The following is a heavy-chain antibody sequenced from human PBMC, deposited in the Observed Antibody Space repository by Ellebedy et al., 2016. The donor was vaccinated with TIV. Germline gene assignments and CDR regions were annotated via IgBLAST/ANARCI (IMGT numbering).Heavy chain of an antibody. CDR3: ARDRTSYYDFWSGYRPSNWFDP. J-gene: IGHJ5*02. Sequence: MPSETLSLTCTVSGGSISSYYWSWIRQPPGKGLEWIGYISYSGSTNYNPSLKSRVTISVDTSKNQFSLKLSSVTAADTAVYYCARDRTSYYDFWSGYRPSNWFDPWGQGTLVTVSS. CDR1: GGSISSYY. V-gene: IGHV4-59*01. D-gene: IGHD3-3*01. CDR2: ISYSGST.